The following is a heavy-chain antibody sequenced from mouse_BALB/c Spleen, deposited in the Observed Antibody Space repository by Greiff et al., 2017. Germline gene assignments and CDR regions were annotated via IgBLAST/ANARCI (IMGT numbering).Heavy chain of an antibody. CDR1: GYNFTSYW. D-gene: IGHD1-1*01. Sequence: QVQLQQPGAELVKPGTSVKLSCKASGYNFTSYWINWVKLRPGQGLEWIGDIYPGSGSTNYNEKFKSKATLTVDTSSSTAYMQLSSLASEDSALYYCARSDYGRFLWGQGTTLTVSS. CDR2: IYPGSGST. CDR3: ARSDYGRFL. V-gene: IGHV1-55*01. J-gene: IGHJ2*01.